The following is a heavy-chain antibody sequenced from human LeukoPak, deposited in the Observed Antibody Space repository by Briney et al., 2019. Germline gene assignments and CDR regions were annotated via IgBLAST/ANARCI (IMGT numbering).Heavy chain of an antibody. CDR3: ARVEDSSGYYIDY. J-gene: IGHJ4*02. CDR2: ISNDGSKK. CDR1: GFTFSSCA. D-gene: IGHD3-22*01. Sequence: GGSLRLSCAASGFTFSSCAMHWVRQAPGKGLEWVAVISNDGSKKYYVDSVKGRFTISRDDSKNTLYLQMNSLRTEDTAVYYCARVEDSSGYYIDYWGQGTLVTVSS. V-gene: IGHV3-30-3*01.